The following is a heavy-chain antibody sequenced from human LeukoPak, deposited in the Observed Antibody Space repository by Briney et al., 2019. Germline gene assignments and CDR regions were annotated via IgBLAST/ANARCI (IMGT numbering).Heavy chain of an antibody. J-gene: IGHJ4*02. CDR1: GFTFSIYA. D-gene: IGHD3-3*01. CDR2: LSSDGSYD. CDR3: AREGTYPDFWSGYFEY. V-gene: IGHV3-30*04. Sequence: GGSLRLSCSASGFTFSIYAMHWVRQTPDMGLEWVGFLSSDGSYDQYRESVRGRFSISRDNSKNTLYLEMNSLTVDDTGVYYCAREGTYPDFWSGYFEYWGQGTLAIASS.